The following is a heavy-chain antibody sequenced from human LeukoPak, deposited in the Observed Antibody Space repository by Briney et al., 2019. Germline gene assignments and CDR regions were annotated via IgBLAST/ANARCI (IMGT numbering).Heavy chain of an antibody. CDR3: ARVSRYYYDSSGPKGLNYFDY. CDR1: GGSISSGGYS. Sequence: SETLSLTCAVSGGSISSGGYSWSWIRQPPGKGLEWIGYIYHSGSTYYNPSLESRVTISVDTSKNQFSLKLSSVTAADTAVYYCARVSRYYYDSSGPKGLNYFDYWGQGTLVTVSS. V-gene: IGHV4-30-2*01. J-gene: IGHJ4*02. D-gene: IGHD3-22*01. CDR2: IYHSGST.